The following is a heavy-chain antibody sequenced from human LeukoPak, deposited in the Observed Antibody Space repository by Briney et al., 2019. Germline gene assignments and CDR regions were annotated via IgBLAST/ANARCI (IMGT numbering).Heavy chain of an antibody. CDR2: ISYDGSNK. CDR3: ARGKDCSSTSCYAGFDC. Sequence: PGRSLRLSCAASGFTFSSYAMHWVRQAPGKGLEGVAVISYDGSNKYYAGSVKGRFTISRDDSKNTLYLQMNSLRAEDTAVYYCARGKDCSSTSCYAGFDCWGQGTLVTVSS. V-gene: IGHV3-30-3*01. J-gene: IGHJ4*02. D-gene: IGHD2-2*01. CDR1: GFTFSSYA.